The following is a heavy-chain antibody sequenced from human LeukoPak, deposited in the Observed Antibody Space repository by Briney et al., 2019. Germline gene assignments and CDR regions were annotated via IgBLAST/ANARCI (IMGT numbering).Heavy chain of an antibody. J-gene: IGHJ4*02. CDR1: GYTFTNYN. V-gene: IGHV1-46*01. CDR3: ARYIYGYLHY. CDR2: INPSGGST. D-gene: IGHD5-18*01. Sequence: VASVKVSCKASGYTFTNYNIHWVRQAPGQGLEWMGIINPSGGSTSYAQKFQGRFTMTSDTSTSTVYMELSSLSSEDTAVYYCARYIYGYLHYWGQGTLVTVSS.